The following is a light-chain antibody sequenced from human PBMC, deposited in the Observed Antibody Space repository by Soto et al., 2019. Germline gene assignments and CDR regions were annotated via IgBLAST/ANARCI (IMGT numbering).Light chain of an antibody. CDR3: QQYYSTPLL. CDR1: QSVLYSSNNKNY. CDR2: WAS. Sequence: DIVMTQSPDSLAVSLGERATINCKSSQSVLYSSNNKNYLAWYQQKPGQPPKLLIYWASTRESGVPDRFSGSGSGTDFTLTISSLQAEDVAVYYCQQYYSTPLLFGQGTKLAIK. J-gene: IGKJ2*01. V-gene: IGKV4-1*01.